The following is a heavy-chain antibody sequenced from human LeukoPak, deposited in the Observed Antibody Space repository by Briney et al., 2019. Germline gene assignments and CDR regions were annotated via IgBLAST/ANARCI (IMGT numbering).Heavy chain of an antibody. CDR2: IKQDGSET. V-gene: IGHV3-7*01. J-gene: IGHJ4*02. CDR1: RFTFSTYW. CDR3: ARLEPAWGYFEY. D-gene: IGHD2-2*01. Sequence: GGSLRLSCAASRFTFSTYWMSWVRQAPGKGLEWVANIKQDGSETYYVDSVKGRFTISRDNAKNSLCLQMNSLRGEDTAVYYCARLEPAWGYFEYWGQGTLVTVSS.